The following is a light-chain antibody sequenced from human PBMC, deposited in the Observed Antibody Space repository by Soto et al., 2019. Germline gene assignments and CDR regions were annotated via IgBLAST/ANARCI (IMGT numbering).Light chain of an antibody. J-gene: IGKJ5*01. Sequence: EIVLTQSPGTLSLSPGERATLSCRASERGSSVYLAWYQQRPGQPPRLLIYGASNRATGIPDRFSGSGSGTGFTLIINRLEPEDVAIYYCQQYGGSPRITFGQGTRLEIK. CDR3: QQYGGSPRIT. V-gene: IGKV3-20*01. CDR1: ERGSSVY. CDR2: GAS.